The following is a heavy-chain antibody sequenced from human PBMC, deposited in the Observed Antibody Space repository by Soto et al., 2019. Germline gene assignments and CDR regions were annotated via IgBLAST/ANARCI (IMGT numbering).Heavy chain of an antibody. V-gene: IGHV1-2*04. D-gene: IGHD3-3*01. CDR2: INPNSGGT. J-gene: IGHJ6*02. Sequence: GASVKVSCKASGYTFTGYYMHCVRQAPGQGLEWMGWINPNSGGTNYAQKFQGWVTMTRDTSISTAYMELSRLRSDDTAVYYCARDHEPSYDFWSGYWYYGMDVWGQGTTVTV. CDR3: ARDHEPSYDFWSGYWYYGMDV. CDR1: GYTFTGYY.